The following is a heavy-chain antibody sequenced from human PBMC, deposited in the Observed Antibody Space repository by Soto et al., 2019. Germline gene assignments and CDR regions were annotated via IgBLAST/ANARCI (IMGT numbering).Heavy chain of an antibody. CDR1: GYTFTGYY. V-gene: IGHV1-2*04. CDR3: ARDSFMITFGGVIVRTNNWFDP. CDR2: INPNSGGT. J-gene: IGHJ5*02. D-gene: IGHD3-16*02. Sequence: GASVKVSCKASGYTFTGYYMHWVRQAPGQGLEWMGWINPNSGGTNYAQKFQGWVTMTRDTSISTAYMELSRLRSDDTAVYYCARDSFMITFGGVIVRTNNWFDPWGQGTLVTVS.